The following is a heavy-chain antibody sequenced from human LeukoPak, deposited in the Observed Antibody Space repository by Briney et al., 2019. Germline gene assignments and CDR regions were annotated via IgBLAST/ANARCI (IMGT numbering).Heavy chain of an antibody. Sequence: PSETLSLTCTVSGGSISSNNYYWSWIRQPPGKGLEWIGEINHSGSTNYNPSLKSRVTISVDTSKNQFSLKLSSVTAADTAVYYCARGLSNVLRYFDWLPLVDWFDPWGQGTLVTVSS. CDR1: GGSISSNNYY. CDR3: ARGLSNVLRYFDWLPLVDWFDP. D-gene: IGHD3-9*01. CDR2: INHSGST. V-gene: IGHV4-39*07. J-gene: IGHJ5*02.